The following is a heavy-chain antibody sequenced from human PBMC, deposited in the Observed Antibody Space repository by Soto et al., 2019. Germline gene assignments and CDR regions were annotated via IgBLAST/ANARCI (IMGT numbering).Heavy chain of an antibody. D-gene: IGHD3-10*01. V-gene: IGHV2-5*02. J-gene: IGHJ5*02. CDR1: GFSLSTTGVG. CDR2: IYWDDDK. CDR3: AQRLRDYGFGRERENYFDP. Sequence: QITLKESGPTLVRPTQTLTLTCTFSGFSLSTTGVGVGWIRQPPGKALEWLALIYWDDDKRYSPSLKSRLTITKDTSKNEVILTLTMMDPVDTATYYCAQRLRDYGFGRERENYFDPWGQGTLVTVSS.